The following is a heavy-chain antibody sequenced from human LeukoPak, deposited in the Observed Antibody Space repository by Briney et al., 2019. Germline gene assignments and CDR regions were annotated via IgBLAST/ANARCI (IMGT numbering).Heavy chain of an antibody. CDR2: IWYDGSNK. CDR3: AREPYYYDSSGYSGLDY. D-gene: IGHD3-22*01. V-gene: IGHV3-33*01. J-gene: IGHJ4*02. CDR1: GFTFSSYG. Sequence: PGGSLRLSCAASGFTFSSYGMHWVRQAPGKGLEWVAVIWYDGSNKYYADSVKGRFTISRDNSKNTLYLQMNSLRAEDTAVYYCAREPYYYDSSGYSGLDYWGQGTLVTVSS.